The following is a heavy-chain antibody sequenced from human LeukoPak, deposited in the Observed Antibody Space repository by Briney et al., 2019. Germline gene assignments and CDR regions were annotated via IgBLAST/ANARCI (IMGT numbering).Heavy chain of an antibody. CDR2: INPNSGNT. Sequence: GASVKVSCKASGYTFTSYGINWVRQATGQGLEWMGWINPNSGNTGYAQKFQGRVTITRNTSISTAYMELSSLRSEDTAVYYCARGVAYDSSGVGDYWGQGTLVTVSS. CDR1: GYTFTSYG. V-gene: IGHV1-8*03. CDR3: ARGVAYDSSGVGDY. D-gene: IGHD3-22*01. J-gene: IGHJ4*02.